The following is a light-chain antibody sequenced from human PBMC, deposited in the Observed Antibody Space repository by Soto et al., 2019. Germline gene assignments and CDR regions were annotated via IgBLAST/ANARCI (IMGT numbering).Light chain of an antibody. CDR1: AGSINY. J-gene: IGKJ2*01. V-gene: IGKV1-27*01. Sequence: DFPMTQSPSFLSASVGDRVTITCRASAGSINYVAWYQQKSGEVPRLLILSASFLQSGVPARFSGRGSGTDFTLTISSLQPEDVATYYCQQYASLPYTFGQGTKLEIK. CDR2: SAS. CDR3: QQYASLPYT.